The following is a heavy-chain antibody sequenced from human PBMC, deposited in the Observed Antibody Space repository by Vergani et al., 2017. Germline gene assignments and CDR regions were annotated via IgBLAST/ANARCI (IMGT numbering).Heavy chain of an antibody. CDR3: ARGPSVVQGHYIYYYSYFMDV. Sequence: QVHLQEAGPGLVKPAETLSLTCTVSGDSMNNYYWNWIRQTPGKGLEWIGAIYLGGTTTYNPSFESRVSLSANTSKNLFSLQLTSVTAADTAVYYCARGPSVVQGHYIYYYSYFMDVWGKGTTVTVSS. CDR2: IYLGGTT. CDR1: GDSMNNYY. D-gene: IGHD2-15*01. J-gene: IGHJ6*03. V-gene: IGHV4-59*01.